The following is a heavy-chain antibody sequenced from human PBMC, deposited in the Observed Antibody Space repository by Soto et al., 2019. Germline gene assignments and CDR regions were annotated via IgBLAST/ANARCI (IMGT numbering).Heavy chain of an antibody. Sequence: EVQLLESGGGLVQPGGSLRLSCAASGFTFSSYAMSWVREAPGKGLEWVSAISGSGGSTYYADSVKGRFTISRDNSKNTLYLQMNSLRAEDTAVYYCAGIVGATGRHSFDYWGQGTLVTVSS. J-gene: IGHJ4*02. D-gene: IGHD1-26*01. CDR1: GFTFSSYA. V-gene: IGHV3-23*01. CDR3: AGIVGATGRHSFDY. CDR2: ISGSGGST.